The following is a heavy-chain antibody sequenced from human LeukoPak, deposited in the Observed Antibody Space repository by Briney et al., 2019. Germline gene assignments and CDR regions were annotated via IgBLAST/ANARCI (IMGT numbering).Heavy chain of an antibody. Sequence: SETLSLTCTVSGGSISSSSYYWGWIRQPPGKGLEWIGSIYYSGSTYYNPSLKSRVTISVDTSKNPFSLKLSSVTAADTAVYYCARQRYSSGWYVFDHWGQGTLVTVSS. CDR1: GGSISSSSYY. CDR2: IYYSGST. D-gene: IGHD6-19*01. CDR3: ARQRYSSGWYVFDH. V-gene: IGHV4-39*01. J-gene: IGHJ4*02.